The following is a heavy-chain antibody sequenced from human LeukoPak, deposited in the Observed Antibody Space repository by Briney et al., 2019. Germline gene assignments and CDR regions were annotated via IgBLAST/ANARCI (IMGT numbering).Heavy chain of an antibody. V-gene: IGHV3-49*03. Sequence: GGSLRLSCTASGFTFGDYAMSWFRQAPGKGLEWVGFIRSKAYGGTTEYAASVKGRFTISRDDSKSIAYLQMNSPKTEDTAVYYCTRSRYNWNQHYYYGMDVWGQGTTVTVSS. CDR1: GFTFGDYA. CDR3: TRSRYNWNQHYYYGMDV. CDR2: IRSKAYGGTT. J-gene: IGHJ6*02. D-gene: IGHD1-1*01.